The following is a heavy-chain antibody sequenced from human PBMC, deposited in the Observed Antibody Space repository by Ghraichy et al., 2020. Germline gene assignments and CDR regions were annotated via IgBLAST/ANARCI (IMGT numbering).Heavy chain of an antibody. J-gene: IGHJ4*02. Sequence: LSLTCAASGFTFSTYSMNWVRQAPGKGLEWVSSISSSSNYIYYADSVKGRFTISRDNAKNSLYLQMNSLRAEDTAVYFCARDRSPVTWEISRYALDYWGQGTLVTVSS. CDR2: ISSSSNYI. D-gene: IGHD2-2*01. V-gene: IGHV3-21*01. CDR3: ARDRSPVTWEISRYALDY. CDR1: GFTFSTYS.